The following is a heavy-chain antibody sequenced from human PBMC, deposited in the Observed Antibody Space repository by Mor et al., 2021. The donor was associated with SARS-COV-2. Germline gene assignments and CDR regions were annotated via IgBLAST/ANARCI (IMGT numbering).Heavy chain of an antibody. Sequence: LEWISYICASGSTVYNADSVKGRFTISRDNAKNSLYLQMNSLRAEDTAIYYCARAGYSSLRAFDIWGQGTMVTV. J-gene: IGHJ3*02. V-gene: IGHV3-48*03. CDR2: ICASGSTV. CDR3: ARAGYSSLRAFDI. D-gene: IGHD5-18*01.